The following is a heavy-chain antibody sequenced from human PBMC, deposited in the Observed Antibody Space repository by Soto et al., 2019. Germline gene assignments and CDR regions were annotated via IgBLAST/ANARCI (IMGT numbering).Heavy chain of an antibody. CDR1: GFTFSTYG. CDR3: ARDSLAVLRYFGPTNL. D-gene: IGHD3-9*01. Sequence: PGGSLRLSCAASGFTFSTYGIHWVRQAPGKGLEWVSVIWYDGSYKFYADSVKGRFTISRDNSKNTLFLQMNSLRAEDTAVYYCARDSLAVLRYFGPTNLWGQGTLVTVSS. V-gene: IGHV3-33*01. CDR2: IWYDGSYK. J-gene: IGHJ4*02.